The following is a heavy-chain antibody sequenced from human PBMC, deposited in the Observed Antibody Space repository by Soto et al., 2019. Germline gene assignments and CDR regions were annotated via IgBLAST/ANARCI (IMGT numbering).Heavy chain of an antibody. J-gene: IGHJ6*02. D-gene: IGHD6-6*01. CDR3: ARDQAKGSSELPPYGMDV. Sequence: ASVKVSCKASGDTFTSYAMHWVRQAPGQRLEWMGWINAGNGNTKYSQKFQGRVTITRDTSASTAYMELSSLRSEDTAVYYCARDQAKGSSELPPYGMDVWGQGTTVTVSS. CDR1: GDTFTSYA. CDR2: INAGNGNT. V-gene: IGHV1-3*01.